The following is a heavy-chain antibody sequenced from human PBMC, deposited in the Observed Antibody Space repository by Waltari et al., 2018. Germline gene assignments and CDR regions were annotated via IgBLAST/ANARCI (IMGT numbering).Heavy chain of an antibody. CDR1: GFTFSKHW. V-gene: IGHV3-7*01. D-gene: IGHD1-26*01. CDR2: INQNGRGE. J-gene: IGHJ4*02. CDR3: ARGSLVWDGVDH. Sequence: EVQVVESGGGFVQPGGSLRLSCAASGFTFSKHWMSWVRQAPGKGLEWDANINQNGRGECYVDSVKDRVTISRDNAKNSLYLQLNSLRAEDTAVYYCARGSLVWDGVDHWGQGTLVTVSS.